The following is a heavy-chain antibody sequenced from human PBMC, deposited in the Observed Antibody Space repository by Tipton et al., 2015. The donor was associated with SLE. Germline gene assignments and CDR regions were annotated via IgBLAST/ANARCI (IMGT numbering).Heavy chain of an antibody. V-gene: IGHV4-59*11. CDR2: IYYSGSA. D-gene: IGHD4-23*01. Sequence: LRLSCTVPGGSITGHYWNWIRQPPGKGLEWIGYIYYSGSANYNPSLSSRVTISVDTSKNQFSLNLRSVVAADTAVYYCARRGSRWVFDHWGRGTLVTDSS. CDR1: GGSITGHY. CDR3: ARRGSRWVFDH. J-gene: IGHJ2*01.